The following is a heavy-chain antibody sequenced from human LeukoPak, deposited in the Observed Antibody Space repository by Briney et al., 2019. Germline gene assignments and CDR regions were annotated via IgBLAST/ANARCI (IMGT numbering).Heavy chain of an antibody. V-gene: IGHV1-18*01. Sequence: ASVKVSCKASGYSFDGSHIAWVRQAPGHGLEWMGWIAVYNGIPKYVENLQGRITMTADTSTRTAYMELRSLTSDDTAVYYCARDHSGFHLDYWGQGTLVTVSS. CDR3: ARDHSGFHLDY. D-gene: IGHD3-10*01. CDR2: IAVYNGIP. J-gene: IGHJ4*02. CDR1: GYSFDGSH.